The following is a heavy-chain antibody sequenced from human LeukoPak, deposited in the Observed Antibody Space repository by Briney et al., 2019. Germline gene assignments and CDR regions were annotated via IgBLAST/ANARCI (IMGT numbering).Heavy chain of an antibody. Sequence: PSETLSLTCTVSGGSISSYYWSWIRQPPGKGLEWIGYIYYSGSTNYNPSLKSRVTISVDTSKNQFSLKLGSVTAADTAVYYCASGNGDYRPMYFQHWGQGTLVTVSS. V-gene: IGHV4-59*08. CDR3: ASGNGDYRPMYFQH. J-gene: IGHJ1*01. D-gene: IGHD4-17*01. CDR1: GGSISSYY. CDR2: IYYSGST.